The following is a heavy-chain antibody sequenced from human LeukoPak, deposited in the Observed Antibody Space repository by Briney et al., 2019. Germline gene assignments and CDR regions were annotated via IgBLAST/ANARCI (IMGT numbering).Heavy chain of an antibody. Sequence: PGGSLRLSCAASGFIFSNYGMHWVRQVPGKGLDWVAVISYDGSNKYYADSVKGRFTISRDNSKNTLYLQMNSLRAEDTAVYYCAKPGGDYWGQGTLVTVSS. CDR3: AKPGGDY. CDR1: GFIFSNYG. J-gene: IGHJ4*02. V-gene: IGHV3-30*18. CDR2: ISYDGSNK.